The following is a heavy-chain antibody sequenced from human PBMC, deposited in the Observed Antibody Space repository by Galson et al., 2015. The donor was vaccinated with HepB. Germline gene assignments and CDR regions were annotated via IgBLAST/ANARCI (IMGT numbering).Heavy chain of an antibody. CDR2: IYPGDSDT. Sequence: QSGAEVKKPGESLKISCKGSGYSFTSYWIGWVRQMPGKGLEWMGIIYPGDSDTRFSPSFQGQVTISADKSISTAYLQWSSLKASDTAMYYCARGFDYGGNPAGVRRAFDIWGQGTMVTVSS. CDR1: GYSFTSYW. J-gene: IGHJ3*02. D-gene: IGHD4-23*01. V-gene: IGHV5-51*03. CDR3: ARGFDYGGNPAGVRRAFDI.